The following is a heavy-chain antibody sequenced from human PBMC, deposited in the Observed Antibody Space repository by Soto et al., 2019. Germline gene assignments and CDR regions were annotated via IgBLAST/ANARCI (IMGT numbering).Heavy chain of an antibody. V-gene: IGHV4-30-4*01. CDR2: IYYSGST. J-gene: IGHJ6*02. Sequence: QVQLQESGPGLVKPSQTLSLTCTVSGGSLSSGDYYWSWIRQPPGKGLEWIRYIYYSGSTYYNPSLKSRVTISVDTSKNQFSLKLSSVTAADTAVYYCVWGDGAGVGMDVWGQGTTVTVSS. CDR1: GGSLSSGDYY. CDR3: VWGDGAGVGMDV. D-gene: IGHD3-16*01.